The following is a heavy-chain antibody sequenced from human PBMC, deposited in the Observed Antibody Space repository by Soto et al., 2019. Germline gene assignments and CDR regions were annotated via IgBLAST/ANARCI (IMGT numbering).Heavy chain of an antibody. Sequence: TLSLTCTVSGGSISSSSYYWGWIRQPPGKGLEWIGSIYYSGSTYYNPSLKSRVTISVDTSKNQFSLKLSSVTAADTAVYYCARLTRRYCSGGSCYSYGMDVWGQGTTVTVSS. CDR1: GGSISSSSYY. V-gene: IGHV4-39*01. J-gene: IGHJ6*02. CDR2: IYYSGST. CDR3: ARLTRRYCSGGSCYSYGMDV. D-gene: IGHD2-15*01.